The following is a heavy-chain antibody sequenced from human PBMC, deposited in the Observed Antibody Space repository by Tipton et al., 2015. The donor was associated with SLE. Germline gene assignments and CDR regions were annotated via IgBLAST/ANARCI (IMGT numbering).Heavy chain of an antibody. CDR2: INHSGST. CDR3: ARTQYTFGGVIAPFDY. J-gene: IGHJ4*02. CDR1: GGSISSGDYT. Sequence: TLSLTCAVSGGSISSGDYTWSWIRQPPGKGLEWIGEINHSGSTNYNPSLKSRVTISVDTSKNQFSLKLSSVTAADTAVYYCARTQYTFGGVIAPFDYWGQGTLVTVSS. V-gene: IGHV4-30-2*01. D-gene: IGHD3-16*02.